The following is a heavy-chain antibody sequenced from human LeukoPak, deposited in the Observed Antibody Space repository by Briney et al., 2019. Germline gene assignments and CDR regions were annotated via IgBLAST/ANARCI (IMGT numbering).Heavy chain of an antibody. Sequence: ASVKVSCKTSGYTFIHYYMHWVRQASGEGFEWMAIVDPSGDIATYAQKFQGRVTLTTDTSTSTFYMELSSLRSEDTAIYYCARDSFGVRGFDHWGQGTPVTVSS. CDR3: ARDSFGVRGFDH. V-gene: IGHV1-46*01. D-gene: IGHD3-10*01. J-gene: IGHJ4*02. CDR1: GYTFIHYY. CDR2: VDPSGDIA.